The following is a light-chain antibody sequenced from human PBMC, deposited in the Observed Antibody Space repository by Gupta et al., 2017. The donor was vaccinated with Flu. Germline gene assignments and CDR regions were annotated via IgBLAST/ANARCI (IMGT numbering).Light chain of an antibody. J-gene: IGKJ1*01. Sequence: TLSVSPGERATLSCRASQSVSSNLAWYQQKPGQAPRLLIYGASTRATGIPARISGRGSGTEFTLTISSLQSEDFAVYYCQQYNNWPPPWTFGQGTKVDIK. CDR1: QSVSSN. CDR3: QQYNNWPPPWT. V-gene: IGKV3-15*01. CDR2: GAS.